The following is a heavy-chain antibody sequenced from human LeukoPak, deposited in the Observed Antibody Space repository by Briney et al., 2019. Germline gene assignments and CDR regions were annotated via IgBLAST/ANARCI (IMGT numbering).Heavy chain of an antibody. CDR1: GFTFSDYS. V-gene: IGHV3-21*01. CDR3: ARGYCSSTTCPGGY. CDR2: ISSRSNNI. J-gene: IGHJ4*02. Sequence: GGSLRLTCEASGFTFSDYSLQWVRQAPGKGLEWISSISSRSNNIYYADSLKGRFTISRDNAKNSLYLQMNSLRAEDTAVYYCARGYCSSTTCPGGYWGQGTLVTVSS. D-gene: IGHD2-2*01.